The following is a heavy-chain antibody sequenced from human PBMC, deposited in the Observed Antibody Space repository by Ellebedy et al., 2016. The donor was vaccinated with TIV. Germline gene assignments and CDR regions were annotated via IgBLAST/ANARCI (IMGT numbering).Heavy chain of an antibody. J-gene: IGHJ4*02. CDR2: ISSSSSYI. D-gene: IGHD5-24*01. CDR1: GFTFSSYS. CDR3: ASLERGGYFDY. Sequence: GGSLRLSXAASGFTFSSYSMNWVRQAPGKGLEWVSSISSSSSYIYYADSVKGRFTISRDNAKNSLYLQMNSLRAEDTAVYYCASLERGGYFDYWGQGTLVTVSS. V-gene: IGHV3-21*01.